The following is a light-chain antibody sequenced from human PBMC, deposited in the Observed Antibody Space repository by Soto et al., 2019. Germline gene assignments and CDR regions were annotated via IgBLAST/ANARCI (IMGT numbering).Light chain of an antibody. CDR2: DVS. CDR1: SSDVGGYNY. CDR3: SSYTTSNTRQIV. J-gene: IGLJ1*01. Sequence: VLTQPASVSGSPGQSITISCTGTSSDVGGYNYVSWYQHHPGKAPKLLIYDVSNRPSGVSNRFSGSKSDNTASLTISGLQPEDEADYYCSSYTTSNTRQIVFGTGTKLTVL. V-gene: IGLV2-14*03.